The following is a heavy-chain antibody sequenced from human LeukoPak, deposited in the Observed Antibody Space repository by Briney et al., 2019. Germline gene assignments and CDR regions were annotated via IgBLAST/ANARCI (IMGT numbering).Heavy chain of an antibody. J-gene: IGHJ4*02. V-gene: IGHV1-69*04. CDR2: IIPILGIA. Sequence: ASVKVSCKASGGSFSSYAISWVRQAPAPWLDWMGRIIPILGIANYAQKLQGRVTITADKSKSTAYMELSSLRSEDTAVYYCARGPCSGGSCYSLFDDWGQGTLVTVS. CDR3: ARGPCSGGSCYSLFDD. CDR1: GGSFSSYA. D-gene: IGHD2-15*01.